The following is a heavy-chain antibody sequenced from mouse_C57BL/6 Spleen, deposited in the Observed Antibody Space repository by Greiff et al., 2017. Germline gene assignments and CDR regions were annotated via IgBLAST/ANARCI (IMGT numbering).Heavy chain of an antibody. J-gene: IGHJ2*01. D-gene: IGHD1-1*01. CDR1: GFNIKDYY. CDR2: IDPEDGET. V-gene: IGHV14-2*01. CDR3: ALITTVVASMDD. Sequence: VQLQQSGAELVKPGASVKLSCTASGFNIKDYYMHWVKQRTEQGLEWIGRIDPEDGETKYAPKFQGKTTITADTTSNTAYLQLSRLTTEDTAVYYCALITTVVASMDDWGQGTTLTVSS.